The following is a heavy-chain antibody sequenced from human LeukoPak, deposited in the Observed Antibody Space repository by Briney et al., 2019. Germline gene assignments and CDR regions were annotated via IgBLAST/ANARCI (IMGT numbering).Heavy chain of an antibody. CDR1: GGSISSGSYY. CDR3: ARIDYGDYVGDGAFDI. V-gene: IGHV4-61*02. CDR2: IYTSGST. Sequence: SETLSLTGTVSGGSISSGSYYWSWIRQPAGKGLEWIGRIYTSGSTNYNPSLKSRVTISVDTSKNQFSLKLSSVTAADTAVYYCARIDYGDYVGDGAFDIWGQGTMVTVSS. D-gene: IGHD4-17*01. J-gene: IGHJ3*02.